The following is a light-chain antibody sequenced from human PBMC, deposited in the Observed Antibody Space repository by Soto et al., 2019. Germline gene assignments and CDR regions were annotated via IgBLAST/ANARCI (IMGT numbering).Light chain of an antibody. Sequence: QSALTQPASVSGSPGQSITISCTGTSSDVGSYNFVSWYQHHAGTAPKLIIYQVTNRPSGVSDRFSASKSSDTASLTISGLQAEDEAIYYCSSYTGFSTDILFGGGTKLTVL. CDR3: SSYTGFSTDIL. J-gene: IGLJ2*01. V-gene: IGLV2-14*01. CDR1: SSDVGSYNF. CDR2: QVT.